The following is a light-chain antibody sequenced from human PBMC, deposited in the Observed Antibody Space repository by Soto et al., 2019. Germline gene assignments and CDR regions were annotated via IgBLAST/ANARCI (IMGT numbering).Light chain of an antibody. CDR3: AAWDDSMSGPVE. V-gene: IGLV1-47*01. Sequence: QAVVTQPPSASGTPGQRVTISCSGSSSNIGSNHVYWYQQLPGTAPELLIYRNNQRPSGVPDRFSGSKSGTSASLDISGLRSEDEADYYCAAWDDSMSGPVEFGGGTKLTVL. CDR1: SSNIGSNH. J-gene: IGLJ2*01. CDR2: RNN.